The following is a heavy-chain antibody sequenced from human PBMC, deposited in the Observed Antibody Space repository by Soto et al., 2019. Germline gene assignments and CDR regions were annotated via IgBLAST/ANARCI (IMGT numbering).Heavy chain of an antibody. CDR1: GFSVSNYH. V-gene: IGHV3-66*01. CDR3: AGGRDYSKGGDH. Sequence: EVQLVDSGGGLVQPGGSLRLSCAASGFSVSNYHMNWVRQAPGKGPEWVSIITVGDVTYYADSVKGRFTISRDISRNTVYLQMNSLRGDDTAVYYCAGGRDYSKGGDHWGQGPLVIVSA. J-gene: IGHJ4*02. D-gene: IGHD4-4*01. CDR2: ITVGDVT.